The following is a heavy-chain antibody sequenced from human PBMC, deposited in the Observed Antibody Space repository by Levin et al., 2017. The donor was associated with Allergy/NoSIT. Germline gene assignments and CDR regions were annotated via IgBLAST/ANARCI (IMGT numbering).Heavy chain of an antibody. CDR1: GYTFTGYY. D-gene: IGHD5-18*01. CDR2: INPNSGGT. V-gene: IGHV1-2*02. J-gene: IGHJ5*02. CDR3: ARVEGSGYSYGTWSVGDWFDP. Sequence: ASVKVSCKTSGYTFTGYYMHWVRQAPGQGLEWMGWINPNSGGTNYAQKFQGRVTMTRDTSISTAYMELSRLRSDDTAVYYCARVEGSGYSYGTWSVGDWFDPWGQGTLVTVSS.